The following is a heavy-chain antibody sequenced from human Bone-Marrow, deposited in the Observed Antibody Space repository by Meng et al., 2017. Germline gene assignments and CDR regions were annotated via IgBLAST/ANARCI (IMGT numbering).Heavy chain of an antibody. D-gene: IGHD3-3*01. V-gene: IGHV3-53*02. CDR1: GFSVSSNY. CDR3: ARGRSGYFDY. CDR2: IYSGGST. Sequence: EVQLVETGGGFIQPGGSLRLSCEASGFSVSSNYMSWVRQAPGKGLEWISVIYSGGSTYYADSVKGRFTISRDNSKNTLYLQMNSLRAEDTAVYYCARGRSGYFDYWGQGTLVTVSS. J-gene: IGHJ4*02.